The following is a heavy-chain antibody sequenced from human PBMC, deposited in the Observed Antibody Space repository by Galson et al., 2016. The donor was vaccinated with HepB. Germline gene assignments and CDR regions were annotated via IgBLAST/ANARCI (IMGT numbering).Heavy chain of an antibody. V-gene: IGHV3-21*01. Sequence: SLRLSCAASGFTFSSYSMNWVRQAPGKGLEWVSSISSSSSYIYYADSVKGRFTISRDNAKNSLYLQMNSLRAEDTAVYYCARTYYDYVWGSYRQVFDAFGIWGQGTMVTVSS. CDR3: ARTYYDYVWGSYRQVFDAFGI. CDR2: ISSSSSYI. D-gene: IGHD3-16*02. J-gene: IGHJ3*02. CDR1: GFTFSSYS.